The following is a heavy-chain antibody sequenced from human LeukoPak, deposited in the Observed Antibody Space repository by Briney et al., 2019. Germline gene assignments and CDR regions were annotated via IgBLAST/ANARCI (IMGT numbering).Heavy chain of an antibody. CDR2: INPNSGGT. Sequence: GSSVKVSCKASGGTFSSYAISWVRQAPGQGLEWMGWINPNSGGTNYAQKFQGRVTMTRDTSISTAYMELSRLRSDDTAVYYCARDPPYNWNDGADNFDYWGQGTLVTVSS. D-gene: IGHD1-1*01. J-gene: IGHJ4*02. V-gene: IGHV1-2*02. CDR1: GGTFSSYA. CDR3: ARDPPYNWNDGADNFDY.